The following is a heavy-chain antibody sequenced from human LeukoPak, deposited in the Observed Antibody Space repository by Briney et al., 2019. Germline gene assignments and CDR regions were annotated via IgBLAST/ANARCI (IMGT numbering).Heavy chain of an antibody. J-gene: IGHJ3*02. V-gene: IGHV1-18*01. Sequence: ASVKVSCKASGYTFTSYGISWVRQAPGQGLEWMGWISAYNGNTNYAQKLQGRVTMTTDTSTSTAYMELRSLRSDDTAVYYCARDTLGDGDYADAFDIWGQGTMVTVSS. CDR2: ISAYNGNT. CDR1: GYTFTSYG. CDR3: ARDTLGDGDYADAFDI. D-gene: IGHD4-17*01.